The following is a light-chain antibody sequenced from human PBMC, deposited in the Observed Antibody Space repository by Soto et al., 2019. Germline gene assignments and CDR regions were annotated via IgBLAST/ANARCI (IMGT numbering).Light chain of an antibody. V-gene: IGKV3-15*01. J-gene: IGKJ5*01. Sequence: EIVMTQSPATLSVSPGERATLSCGPSQSVNINLAWYQQKPGQAPRLLIYDASTMATCLPARFSGSGSGTEFTLTISSLQSEDCAVYYCQQYNNWHPTFGQGTRLEIK. CDR1: QSVNIN. CDR3: QQYNNWHPT. CDR2: DAS.